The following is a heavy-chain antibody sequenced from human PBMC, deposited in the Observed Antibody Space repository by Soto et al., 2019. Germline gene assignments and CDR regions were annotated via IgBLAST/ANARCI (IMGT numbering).Heavy chain of an antibody. V-gene: IGHV3-23*01. CDR1: GFTFKNFA. Sequence: EVQLLDSGGGLVQPGGSLRLSCEASGFTFKNFAFNWVRQAPGKGPEWVSSISGSGGNTFYADSVVGRFTISRDNFENMLYLQMNSLRAEDTAVYYCAKNVKYSYGHDAFDIWGQGTVVTVSS. CDR2: ISGSGGNT. J-gene: IGHJ3*02. CDR3: AKNVKYSYGHDAFDI. D-gene: IGHD5-18*01.